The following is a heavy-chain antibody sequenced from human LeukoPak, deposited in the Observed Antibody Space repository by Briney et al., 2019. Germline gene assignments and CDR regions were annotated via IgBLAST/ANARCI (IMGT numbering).Heavy chain of an antibody. CDR2: FDPEDGET. CDR3: ASRRGYSYGYDPYYFDY. J-gene: IGHJ4*02. V-gene: IGHV1-24*01. D-gene: IGHD5-18*01. Sequence: ASVKVSCKVSGYTLTELSMHWVRQAPGKGLEWMGGFDPEDGETIYAQKFQGRVTITEDTSTDTAYMELSSLRSEDTAVYYCASRRGYSYGYDPYYFDYWGQGTLVTVSS. CDR1: GYTLTELS.